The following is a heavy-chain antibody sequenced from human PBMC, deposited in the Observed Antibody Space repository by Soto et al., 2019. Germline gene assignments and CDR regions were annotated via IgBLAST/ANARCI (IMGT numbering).Heavy chain of an antibody. Sequence: EVQLVESGGGLVKPGGSLRLSCAASGFTFSSYSMNWVRQAPGKGLEWVSSISSSSSYIYYADSVKGRFTISRDNAKNSLYLQMNSLRAEDTAVYYCAREPDGALTGTDYYGMDVWGQGTTVTVSS. CDR2: ISSSSSYI. D-gene: IGHD1-20*01. CDR3: AREPDGALTGTDYYGMDV. V-gene: IGHV3-21*01. CDR1: GFTFSSYS. J-gene: IGHJ6*02.